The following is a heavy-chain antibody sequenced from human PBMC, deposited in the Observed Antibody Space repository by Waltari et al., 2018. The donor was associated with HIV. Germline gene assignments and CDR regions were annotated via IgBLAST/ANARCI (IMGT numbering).Heavy chain of an antibody. D-gene: IGHD3-10*01. CDR2: IYYSGST. CDR3: ARDHKYASGLPDS. V-gene: IGHV4-59*01. J-gene: IGHJ4*02. CDR1: GGSLSYYY. Sequence: QVQLQESGPGLVKPSETLSLTCTVSGGSLSYYYWSWIRQPPGKGLEWIGDIYYSGSTDYNPPLKSRVSRSVDTAKNQFSLKLSSVTAADTAVYYCARDHKYASGLPDSWGQGTLVTVSS.